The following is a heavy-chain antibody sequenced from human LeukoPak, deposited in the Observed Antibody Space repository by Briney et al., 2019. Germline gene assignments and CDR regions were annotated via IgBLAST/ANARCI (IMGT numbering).Heavy chain of an antibody. CDR2: IGTAGDT. CDR1: GFTFSTYD. CDR3: ARGGPRNAFDI. J-gene: IGHJ3*02. V-gene: IGHV3-13*01. Sequence: GGSLRLSCAASGFTFSTYDMHWVRQATGKGLEWVSAIGTAGDTYYPGSVKGRFTISREDAKNSLYLQMNSLRAGDTAVYYCARGGPRNAFDIWGQGTMVTVSS.